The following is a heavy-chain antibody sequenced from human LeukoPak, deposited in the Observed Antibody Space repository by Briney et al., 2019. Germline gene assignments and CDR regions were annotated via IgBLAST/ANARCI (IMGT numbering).Heavy chain of an antibody. CDR3: ARGGGYSYGSFDY. Sequence: GGSLRLSCAASGIIFSNYWMHWVRQAPGKGLVWVSRINRDGSSTSYADSVKGRFTISRDDAKNTLYLQMNSLRAEDTAVYYCARGGGYSYGSFDYWGQGTLVTVSS. CDR1: GIIFSNYW. V-gene: IGHV3-74*01. D-gene: IGHD5-18*01. CDR2: INRDGSST. J-gene: IGHJ4*02.